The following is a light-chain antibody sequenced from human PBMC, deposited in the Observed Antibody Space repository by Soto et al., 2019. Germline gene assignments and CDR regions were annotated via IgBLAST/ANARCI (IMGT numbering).Light chain of an antibody. J-gene: IGKJ5*01. CDR3: QQYGCSPIT. Sequence: SPGTLSLNKGARATLSCRASQSVSSSYLAWYQQKHGQAPRLLIYGASTRAAGAPARFSGSWYGTACTITLSRLETEDGKVYDCQQYGCSPITFGQVT. CDR2: GAS. V-gene: IGKV3-20*01. CDR1: QSVSSSY.